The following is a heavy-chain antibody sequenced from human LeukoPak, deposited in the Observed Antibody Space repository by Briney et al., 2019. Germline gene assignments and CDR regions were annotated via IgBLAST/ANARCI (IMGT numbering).Heavy chain of an antibody. V-gene: IGHV1-46*01. J-gene: IGHJ3*02. Sequence: GSVKVSCKASGYTFTSYYMHWVRQAPGQGLEWMGIINPSGGSTSYAQKFQGRVTMTRDMSTSTVYMELSSLRSEDTAVYYCARKYYDSSGYYPDAFDIWGQGTMVTVSS. CDR2: INPSGGST. CDR1: GYTFTSYY. D-gene: IGHD3-22*01. CDR3: ARKYYDSSGYYPDAFDI.